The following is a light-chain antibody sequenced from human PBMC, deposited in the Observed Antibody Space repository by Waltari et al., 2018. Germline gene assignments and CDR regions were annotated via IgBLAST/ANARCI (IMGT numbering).Light chain of an antibody. V-gene: IGLV2-14*03. CDR1: SKDVGANDY. CDR2: DVR. Sequence: QSALSQPASVSGSPGQSVTISCTGTSKDVGANDYASWYQQHPGRAPKLMIYDVRQRSSGVSNRVSGSRAGNTASLTISGLQTEDEADYYCTAYTTSATLVFGGGTRLTVL. CDR3: TAYTTSATLV. J-gene: IGLJ3*02.